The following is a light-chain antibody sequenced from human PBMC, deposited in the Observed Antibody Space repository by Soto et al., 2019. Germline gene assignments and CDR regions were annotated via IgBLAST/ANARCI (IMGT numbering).Light chain of an antibody. V-gene: IGKV4-1*01. CDR3: QQYYNIPYT. J-gene: IGKJ2*01. Sequence: DIVMTQSPDSLAVSLGERATINCKSSQSVLYSSNNKNYFAWFQQKPGQPPKLLFYWASTRESGVPDRFSGSGYGTDFTLTISSLQAEDVAVYYCQQYYNIPYTFGQGTKLEIK. CDR1: QSVLYSSNNKNY. CDR2: WAS.